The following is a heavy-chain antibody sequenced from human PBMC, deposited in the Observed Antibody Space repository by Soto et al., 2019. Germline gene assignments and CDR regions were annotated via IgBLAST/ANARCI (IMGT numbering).Heavy chain of an antibody. CDR1: GGSISSSSYY. J-gene: IGHJ6*03. D-gene: IGHD1-20*01. V-gene: IGHV4-39*01. Sequence: SETLSLTCTVSGGSISSSSYYWGWIRQPPGKGLEWIGSIYYSGSTYYNPSLKSRVTISVDTSKNQFSLKLSSVTAADTAVYYCARLVSYQPGYYYYYYMDVWGKGTTVTVSS. CDR3: ARLVSYQPGYYYYYYMDV. CDR2: IYYSGST.